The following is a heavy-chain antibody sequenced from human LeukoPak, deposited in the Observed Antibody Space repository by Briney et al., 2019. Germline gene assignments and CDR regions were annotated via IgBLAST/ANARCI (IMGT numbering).Heavy chain of an antibody. CDR2: IYHSGST. CDR1: GGSISRGGYS. D-gene: IGHD2-2*01. V-gene: IGHV4-30-2*01. CDR3: ARGHYSSTSCYPYNWFDP. Sequence: SQTLSLTCAVSGGSISRGGYSWSWIRQPPGKGLEWIGYIYHSGSTYYNPSLKSRVTISVDRSKNQFSLKLSSVTAADTAVYYCARGHYSSTSCYPYNWFDPWGQGTLVTVSS. J-gene: IGHJ5*02.